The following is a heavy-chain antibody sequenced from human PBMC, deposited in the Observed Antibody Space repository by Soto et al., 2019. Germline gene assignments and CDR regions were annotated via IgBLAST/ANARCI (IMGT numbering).Heavy chain of an antibody. D-gene: IGHD3-22*01. Sequence: EVQLVQSGAEVKKPGESLKISCKGSGYTFTNYWIGWVRQMPGEGLESMGLIYPGDSDTRYSPSFQGQVTISADKSTGTAYLQWSSLKASDTAMYYCARTPNNYDSSGFYVYWGQGTLVTVSS. V-gene: IGHV5-51*01. J-gene: IGHJ4*02. CDR2: IYPGDSDT. CDR1: GYTFTNYW. CDR3: ARTPNNYDSSGFYVY.